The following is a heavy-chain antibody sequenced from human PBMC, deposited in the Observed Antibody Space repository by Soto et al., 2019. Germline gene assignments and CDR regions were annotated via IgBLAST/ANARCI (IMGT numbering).Heavy chain of an antibody. CDR3: ARDGSSSPWGQWSPYYYYYGMDF. J-gene: IGHJ6*02. CDR2: ISSSSSYI. CDR1: GFTFSSYS. D-gene: IGHD6-6*01. V-gene: IGHV3-21*01. Sequence: GGSLRLSCAASGFTFSSYSMNWVRQAPGKGLEWVSSISSSSSYIYYADSVKGRFTISRDNAKNSLYLQMNSLRAEDTAVYYCARDGSSSPWGQWSPYYYYYGMDFWGQGTTVTVSS.